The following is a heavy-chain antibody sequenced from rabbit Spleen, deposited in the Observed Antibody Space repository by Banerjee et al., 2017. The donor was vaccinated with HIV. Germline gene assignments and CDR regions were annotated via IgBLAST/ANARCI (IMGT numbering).Heavy chain of an antibody. V-gene: IGHV1S40*01. Sequence: QSLEESGGGLVQPEGSLTLTCTASGISFGFSDYMCWVRQAPGKGLEWIGCIDAGSSDFTYHASWAKGRFTTSKTSSTTVTLQATSLTAADTATYFCARDSSSSFSSYGMDLWGPGTLVTVS. D-gene: IGHD1-1*01. CDR1: GISFGFSDY. CDR2: IDAGSSDFT. CDR3: ARDSSSSFSSYGMDL. J-gene: IGHJ6*01.